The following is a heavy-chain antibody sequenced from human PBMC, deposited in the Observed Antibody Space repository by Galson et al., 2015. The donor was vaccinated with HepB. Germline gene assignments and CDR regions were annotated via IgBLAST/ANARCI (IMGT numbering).Heavy chain of an antibody. CDR1: SFTSSSYA. CDR3: AKVGEWCSRTRCYEVNNGMDV. CDR2: ISNDGTEE. V-gene: IGHV3-30*18. Sequence: SLRLSCAASSFTSSSYAMHWVRQAPGKGLEWVAVISNDGTEEHYGDSVKGRFTISRDNSKNTLYLQMNTLRPEDTAVYYCAKVGEWCSRTRCYEVNNGMDVWGQGTTVIVSS. J-gene: IGHJ6*02. D-gene: IGHD2-2*01.